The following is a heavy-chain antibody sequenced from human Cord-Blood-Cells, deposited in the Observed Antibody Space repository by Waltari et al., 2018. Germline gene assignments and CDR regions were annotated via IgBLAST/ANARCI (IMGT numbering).Heavy chain of an antibody. CDR1: GYTFTSYD. CDR3: ARGPPVPVGATYYYYYYMDV. D-gene: IGHD1-26*01. J-gene: IGHJ6*03. CDR2: MNPDSGTT. V-gene: IGHV1-8*03. Sequence: QVQLVQSGAEVKKPGASVKVSCKASGYTFTSYDINWVRQATGQGLEWMGWMNPDSGTTGYAQKFQGRVTITRNTSRSTAYMELSSLRSEDTAVYYCARGPPVPVGATYYYYYYMDVWGKGTTVTVSS.